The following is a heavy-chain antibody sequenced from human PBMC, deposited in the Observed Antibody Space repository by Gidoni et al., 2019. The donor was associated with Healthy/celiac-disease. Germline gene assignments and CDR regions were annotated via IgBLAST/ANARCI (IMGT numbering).Heavy chain of an antibody. D-gene: IGHD6-13*01. CDR3: ARKYSSSWYYYYYGMDV. Sequence: EVQLVESGGGLVQPGGSLRLPCAASGFTFSSYWMSWVRQAPGKGLGWVANIKQDGSEKYYVDSVKGRFTISRDNAKNSLYLQMNSLRAEDTAVYYCARKYSSSWYYYYYGMDVWGQGTTVTVSS. J-gene: IGHJ6*02. V-gene: IGHV3-7*01. CDR2: IKQDGSEK. CDR1: GFTFSSYW.